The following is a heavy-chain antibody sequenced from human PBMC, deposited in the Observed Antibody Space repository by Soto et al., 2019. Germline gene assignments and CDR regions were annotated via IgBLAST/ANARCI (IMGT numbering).Heavy chain of an antibody. CDR2: ISDDGTKT. CDR3: ATSSNSPEDF. CDR1: GFTFITSA. V-gene: IGHV3-30*03. J-gene: IGHJ4*02. Sequence: QVQLVESGGGVVQPGGSLRLSCATSGFTFITSAMHWVRQAPGKGLEWLAVISDDGTKTYYAGSVKGRLTISRDNSKDILFLQMTSLRAEDTAVYYCATSSNSPEDFWGQGTLVTVSS. D-gene: IGHD1-26*01.